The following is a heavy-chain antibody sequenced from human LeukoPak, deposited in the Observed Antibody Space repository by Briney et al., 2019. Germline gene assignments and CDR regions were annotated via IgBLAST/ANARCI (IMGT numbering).Heavy chain of an antibody. J-gene: IGHJ4*02. CDR3: TRDGSAWSRDY. D-gene: IGHD6-19*01. V-gene: IGHV3-74*01. CDR1: GFTFSSYW. CDR2: IYSDGSRT. Sequence: GGSLRLSCAASGFTFSSYWMHWVRQGPGKGLVWVSRIYSDGSRTTYADSVKGRFTISRDNAKNSVYLQMNSLRVDDTALYYCTRDGSAWSRDYWGQGTLVTVSS.